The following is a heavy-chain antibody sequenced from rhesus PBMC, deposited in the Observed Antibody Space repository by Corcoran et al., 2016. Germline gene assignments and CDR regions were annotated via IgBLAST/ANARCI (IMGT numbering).Heavy chain of an antibody. Sequence: QVQLQESGPGLVKPSETLSLTCAVSGGSVSSSDWWSWIRQPPGKGLEWIGYISGSSGSTYYNPSLKSRVTISTDTSKNQFSLKLSSVTAADTAVYYCARGGTVTFFDYWCQGVLVTVSS. CDR2: ISGSSGST. CDR3: ARGGTVTFFDY. CDR1: GGSVSSSDW. D-gene: IGHD4-23*01. J-gene: IGHJ4*01. V-gene: IGHV4-65*01.